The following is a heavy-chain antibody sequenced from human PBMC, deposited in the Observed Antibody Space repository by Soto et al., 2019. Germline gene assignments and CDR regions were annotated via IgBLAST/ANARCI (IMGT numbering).Heavy chain of an antibody. CDR2: IYSGGST. J-gene: IGHJ5*02. CDR1: GFTVSSNY. Sequence: EVQLVESGGGLVQPGGSLRLSCAASGFTVSSNYMSWVRQAPGKGLEWVSVIYSGGSTNYADSVKGRFTISRHNSKNTLYLQMNSLRAEDTAVYSCAREVGHGWFDPWGQGTLVTVSS. CDR3: AREVGHGWFDP. V-gene: IGHV3-53*04.